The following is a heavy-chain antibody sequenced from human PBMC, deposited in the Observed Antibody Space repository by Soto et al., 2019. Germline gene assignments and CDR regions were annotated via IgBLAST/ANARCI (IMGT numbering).Heavy chain of an antibody. CDR2: SSYDGRET. V-gene: IGHV3-30*03. D-gene: IGHD3-10*01. CDR3: ARDSGWPILNFDN. J-gene: IGHJ4*02. Sequence: GGSLRLSCAASDFDFSSYGIHWVRRAPGKGLEWVAASSYDGRETFYADSAKGRFTVSKEMSKNTAFLQMNALRHEDTAVYFCARDSGWPILNFDNWGQGTPVTVSS. CDR1: DFDFSSYG.